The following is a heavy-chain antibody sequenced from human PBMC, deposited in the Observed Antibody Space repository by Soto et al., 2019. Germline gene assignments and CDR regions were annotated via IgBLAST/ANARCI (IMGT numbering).Heavy chain of an antibody. J-gene: IGHJ3*02. CDR3: AREHYYDSSGYIHGAFDI. CDR2: INPSGGST. D-gene: IGHD3-22*01. CDR1: GYTFTSYY. Sequence: ASVKVSCKASGYTFTSYYMHWVRQAPGQGLEWMGIINPSGGSTSYAQKFQGRVTMTRDTSTSTVYMELSSLRSEDTAVYYCAREHYYDSSGYIHGAFDIWGQGTMVTVS. V-gene: IGHV1-46*01.